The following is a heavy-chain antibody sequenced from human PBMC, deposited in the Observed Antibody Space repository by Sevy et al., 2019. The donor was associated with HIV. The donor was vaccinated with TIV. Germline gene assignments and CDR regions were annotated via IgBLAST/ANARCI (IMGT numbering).Heavy chain of an antibody. CDR3: ARKSTSYSHFDY. CDR2: FGIAGDT. CDR1: GFTFSFYD. J-gene: IGHJ4*02. V-gene: IGHV3-13*01. D-gene: IGHD1-26*01. Sequence: GGSLRRSCAASGFTFSFYDMHWVRQATGKGLEWVSGFGIAGDTYYAGSVKGRFTISRDNAKNSLYLQMNSLRAGDTAVYYCARKSTSYSHFDYWGQGTLVTVSS.